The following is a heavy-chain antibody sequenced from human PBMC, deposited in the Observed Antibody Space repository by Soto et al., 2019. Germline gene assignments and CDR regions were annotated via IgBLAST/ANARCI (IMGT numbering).Heavy chain of an antibody. CDR2: IYHSGST. CDR1: GGSISSGGYS. V-gene: IGHV4-30-2*01. J-gene: IGHJ5*02. Sequence: SETLSLTCAVSGGSISSGGYSWSWIRQPPGKGLEWIGYIYHSGSTYYNPSLKSRVTISVDRSKNQFSLKLSSVTAADTAVYYCARKVVWEGSGYISWFDPWGQGTLVTVSS. CDR3: ARKVVWEGSGYISWFDP. D-gene: IGHD3-22*01.